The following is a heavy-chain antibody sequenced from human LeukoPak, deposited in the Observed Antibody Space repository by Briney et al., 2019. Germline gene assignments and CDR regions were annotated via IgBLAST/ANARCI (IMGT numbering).Heavy chain of an antibody. Sequence: GGSLRLSCAASGFPFSRYWMTWVRQAPGKGLEWVGNIKYDGSEKFYVGPVRGRFTISRDNTNNSLHLQMNSLRAEDTAIYYCARDPTYDSGSPLGYGGQGTLVAVSS. CDR2: IKYDGSEK. D-gene: IGHD3-10*01. CDR1: GFPFSRYW. J-gene: IGHJ4*02. V-gene: IGHV3-7*01. CDR3: ARDPTYDSGSPLGY.